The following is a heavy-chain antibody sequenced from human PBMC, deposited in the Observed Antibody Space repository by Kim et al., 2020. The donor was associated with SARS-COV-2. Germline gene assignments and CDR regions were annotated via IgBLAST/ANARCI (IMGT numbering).Heavy chain of an antibody. Sequence: YADSVKGRFTISRDNSKNTLYLQMSSLRAEDTAVYYCVKEGGPTVGFDYWGQGTLVTVSS. V-gene: IGHV3-64D*06. D-gene: IGHD4-17*01. CDR3: VKEGGPTVGFDY. J-gene: IGHJ4*02.